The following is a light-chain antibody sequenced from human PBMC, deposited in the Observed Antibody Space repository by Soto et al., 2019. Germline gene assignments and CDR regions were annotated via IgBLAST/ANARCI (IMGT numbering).Light chain of an antibody. CDR1: QSINSN. V-gene: IGKV3D-15*01. J-gene: IGKJ4*01. Sequence: EILMTQSPLTLSVSPGEGATLSCRASQSINSNLAWYQQRHGQAPRVLIYGASSRASGIPDRFSGSGSGTDFTLTINRLEPDDFAVYYCQQYKDWPPLTFGGGTRVESK. CDR2: GAS. CDR3: QQYKDWPPLT.